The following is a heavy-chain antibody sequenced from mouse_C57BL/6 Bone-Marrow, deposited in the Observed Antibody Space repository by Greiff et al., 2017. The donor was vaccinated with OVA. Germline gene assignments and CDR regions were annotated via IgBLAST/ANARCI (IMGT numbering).Heavy chain of an antibody. CDR1: GYTFTDYN. CDR3: SRRDGYVAY. D-gene: IGHD2-2*01. V-gene: IGHV1-18*01. Sequence: EVQLQQSGPELVKPGASVKMPCKASGYTFTDYNMDWVKQSHGKSLEWIGDINPNNGGTIYNQKFKGKATLTVDKSSSTAYMELRSLTSEDTAVYYCSRRDGYVAYWGQGTLVTVSA. J-gene: IGHJ3*01. CDR2: INPNNGGT.